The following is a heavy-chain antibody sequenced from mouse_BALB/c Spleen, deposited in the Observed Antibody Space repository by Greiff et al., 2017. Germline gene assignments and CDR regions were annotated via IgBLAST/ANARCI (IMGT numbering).Heavy chain of an antibody. D-gene: IGHD2-10*01. CDR2: INPSSGYT. J-gene: IGHJ2*01. Sequence: VQLQESGAELARPGASLKMSCKASGYTFTSYTMHWVKQRPGQGLEWIGYINPSSGYTNYNQKFKDKATLTADKSSSTAYMQLSSLTSEDSAVYYCARSAYYGNYGGVFDYWGQGTTLTVSS. V-gene: IGHV1-4*01. CDR1: GYTFTSYT. CDR3: ARSAYYGNYGGVFDY.